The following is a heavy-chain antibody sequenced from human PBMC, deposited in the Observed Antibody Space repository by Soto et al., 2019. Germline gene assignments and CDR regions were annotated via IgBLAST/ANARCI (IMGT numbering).Heavy chain of an antibody. CDR2: IWYDGSNK. J-gene: IGHJ5*02. D-gene: IGHD2-21*02. CDR1: GFTFIRYG. CDR3: AREVLDPYCGGDCYPNWFDP. V-gene: IGHV3-33*01. Sequence: PGGALRLSCAASGFTFIRYGMHWVLQAPCKGLEWVAVIWYDGSNKYYADSVKGRFTISRDNSKNTLYLQMNSLRAEDTAVYYCAREVLDPYCGGDCYPNWFDPWGQGTLVTVSS.